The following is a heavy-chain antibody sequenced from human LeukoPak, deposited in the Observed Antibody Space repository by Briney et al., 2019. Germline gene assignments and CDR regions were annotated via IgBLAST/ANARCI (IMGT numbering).Heavy chain of an antibody. CDR3: ARAGDYGGNFDAFDI. Sequence: PGGSLRLSCAASGFTFSNYNMNWVRQAPGKGLEWVSFISSRSSYIYYADSVKGRFTISRDNAKNSLYLQMSYLRAEDTSVYYCARAGDYGGNFDAFDIWGQGTMVTVSS. J-gene: IGHJ3*02. V-gene: IGHV3-21*01. D-gene: IGHD4-23*01. CDR1: GFTFSNYN. CDR2: ISSRSSYI.